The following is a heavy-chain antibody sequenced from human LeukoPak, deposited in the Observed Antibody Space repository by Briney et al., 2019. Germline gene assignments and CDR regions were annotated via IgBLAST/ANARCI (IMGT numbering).Heavy chain of an antibody. CDR2: ISGSGGST. V-gene: IGHV3-23*01. Sequence: GGSLRLSCAAFGFTLSDNVMSWVRQAPGKGLEWVSAISGSGGSTYYADSVKGRFTISRDNSKNTLYLQMNSLRAEDTAVYYCAKVAAAGKGYGMDVWGQGTTVTVSS. D-gene: IGHD6-13*01. CDR3: AKVAAAGKGYGMDV. J-gene: IGHJ6*02. CDR1: GFTLSDNV.